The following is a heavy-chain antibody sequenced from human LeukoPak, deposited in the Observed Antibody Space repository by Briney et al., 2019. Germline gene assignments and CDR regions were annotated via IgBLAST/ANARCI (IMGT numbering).Heavy chain of an antibody. CDR1: GYTFTGYY. D-gene: IGHD6-13*01. J-gene: IGHJ6*03. V-gene: IGHV1-2*02. CDR3: ASLGPSASTSYSSSWYRRVDYYYYMDV. CDR2: INPNSGGT. Sequence: ASVKVSCKASGYTFTGYYMHWVRQAPGQGLEWMGWINPNSGGTNYAQKFQGRVTMTRGTSISTAYMELSRLRSDDTAVYYCASLGPSASTSYSSSWYRRVDYYYYMDVWGKGTTVTVSS.